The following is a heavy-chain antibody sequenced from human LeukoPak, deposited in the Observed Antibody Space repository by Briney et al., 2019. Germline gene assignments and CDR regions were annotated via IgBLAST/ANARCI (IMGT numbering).Heavy chain of an antibody. J-gene: IGHJ3*02. CDR3: ARDRGQLLNDVFDI. CDR2: ISGSGLTT. V-gene: IGHV3-23*01. D-gene: IGHD5-24*01. CDR1: GFTFSTYP. Sequence: GGSLRLSCAASGFTFSTYPMGWVRQAPGKGLEWVSSISGSGLTTYYADSVRGRFTISRDNSKNTVHLQMNSLRAEDTAQFYCARDRGQLLNDVFDIWGQGTMVTVSS.